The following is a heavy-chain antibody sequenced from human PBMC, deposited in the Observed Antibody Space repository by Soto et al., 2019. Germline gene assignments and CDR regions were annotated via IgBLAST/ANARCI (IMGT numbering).Heavy chain of an antibody. CDR3: ARGGGSCATTACYACDS. CDR1: GGSISSENW. V-gene: IGHV4-4*02. D-gene: IGHD2-2*01. Sequence: QVQLQESGPGLVKPSETLSLTCDVSGGSISSENWWNWVRQPPGRGLEWIGEIYHSGGINYNPSLKSRVTMSVDKSTNQFSLKLSSVTAAVTAVYYCARGGGSCATTACYACDSWGQGTLVTVSS. J-gene: IGHJ4*02. CDR2: IYHSGGI.